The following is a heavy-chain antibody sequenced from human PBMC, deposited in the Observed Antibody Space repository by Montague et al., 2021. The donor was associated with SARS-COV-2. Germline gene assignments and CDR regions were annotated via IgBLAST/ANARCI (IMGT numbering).Heavy chain of an antibody. CDR3: AKGQKIKWLVLHSAPDWFDP. V-gene: IGHV3-9*01. CDR2: ISWSSNSI. J-gene: IGHJ5*02. D-gene: IGHD6-19*01. CDR1: GFTFDDYA. Sequence: SLRLSFAASGFTFDDYAMHWVRQAPGKALEWVSGISWSSNSIGYGDSVKGRFTISRDNAKNSLYLQMNSLRAEDTGSYYCAKGQKIKWLVLHSAPDWFDPWGQGTLVTVSS.